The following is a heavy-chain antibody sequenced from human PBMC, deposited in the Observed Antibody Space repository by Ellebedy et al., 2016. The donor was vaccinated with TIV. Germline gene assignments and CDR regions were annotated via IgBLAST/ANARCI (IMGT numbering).Heavy chain of an antibody. V-gene: IGHV4-34*01. D-gene: IGHD3-10*01. J-gene: IGHJ5*02. CDR1: GGSFSGYY. Sequence: SETLSLXCAVYGGSFSGYYWSWIRQPPGKGLEWIGEINHSGSTNYNPSLKSRVTISVDTSKNQFSLKLSSVTAADTAVYYCAMSAYYYGSGSYYRWGQGTLVTVSS. CDR2: INHSGST. CDR3: AMSAYYYGSGSYYR.